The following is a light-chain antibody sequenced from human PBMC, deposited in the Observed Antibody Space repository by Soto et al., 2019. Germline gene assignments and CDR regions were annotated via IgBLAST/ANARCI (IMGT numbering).Light chain of an antibody. CDR1: QSVSNN. CDR2: GAT. CDR3: QQYYKWPLT. V-gene: IGKV3D-15*01. Sequence: ETVMTQSPDSLSVSPGERVTLSCRASQSVSNNLAWYQQKPGQAPRLLIFGATIRATGIPARFSGSGSGTEFTLLISSLQSEDLALYYCQQYYKWPLTFGGGTKVEIK. J-gene: IGKJ4*01.